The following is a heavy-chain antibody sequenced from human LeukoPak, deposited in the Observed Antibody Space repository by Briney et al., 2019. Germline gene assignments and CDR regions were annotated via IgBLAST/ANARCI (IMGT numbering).Heavy chain of an antibody. CDR3: ARFSSGDAFDT. D-gene: IGHD3-22*01. V-gene: IGHV4-59*11. J-gene: IGHJ3*02. Sequence: SETLSLTCNVSGGSITSHYWSWIRQPPGKGLEWIAYIYYSGSTNYNPSLKSRVTISVDTSKNQFSLKLSSVTAADTAAYYCARFSSGDAFDTWGQGTMVTVSS. CDR2: IYYSGST. CDR1: GGSITSHY.